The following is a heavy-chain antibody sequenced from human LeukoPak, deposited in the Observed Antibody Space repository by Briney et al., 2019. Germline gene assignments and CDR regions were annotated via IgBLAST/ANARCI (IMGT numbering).Heavy chain of an antibody. CDR1: GGTFSSYA. CDR3: ARDRYGPAAAIEEGY. J-gene: IGHJ4*02. Sequence: ASVKVSCKASGGTFSSYAISWVRQAPGQGLEWMGGIITIFGTANYAQKFQGRVTITADESTSTAYMELSSLRSEDTAVYYCARDRYGPAAAIEEGYWGQGTLVTVSS. V-gene: IGHV1-69*13. CDR2: IITIFGTA. D-gene: IGHD2-2*01.